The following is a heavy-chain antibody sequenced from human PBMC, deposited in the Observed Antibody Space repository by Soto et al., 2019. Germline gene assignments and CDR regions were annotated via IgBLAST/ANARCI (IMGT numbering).Heavy chain of an antibody. J-gene: IGHJ4*02. CDR1: GFTFSGYA. Sequence: GGSLRLSCAASGFTFSGYAMSWVRQAPGKGLEWVSGISGSGGSAYYADSVKGRFTISRDNSKNTLYLQMNSLRAEDTAVYYCARMDPKSSGWYIFDYWGQGTLVTVSS. CDR2: ISGSGGSA. CDR3: ARMDPKSSGWYIFDY. V-gene: IGHV3-23*01. D-gene: IGHD6-19*01.